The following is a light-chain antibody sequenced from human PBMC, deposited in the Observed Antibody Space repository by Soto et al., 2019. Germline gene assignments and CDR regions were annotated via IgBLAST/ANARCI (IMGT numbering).Light chain of an antibody. J-gene: IGLJ2*01. CDR3: SSYTSSNTV. CDR1: SSDIGGYNF. CDR2: DVD. V-gene: IGLV2-14*01. Sequence: QSALTQPASVSGSPGQSITISCTGTSSDIGGYNFVSWYQQHPGKAPKLMIYDVDNRPSGVSNRFSGSKSGNTASLTISGVQAEDEGDYYCSSYTSSNTVFGGGTKLTVL.